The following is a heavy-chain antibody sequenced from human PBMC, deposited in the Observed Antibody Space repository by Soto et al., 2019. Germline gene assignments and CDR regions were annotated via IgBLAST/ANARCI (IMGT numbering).Heavy chain of an antibody. CDR2: TIPLFSTS. Sequence: QEQLVQSGPEVKKPGSPVTVSCKASAGTFNNYAICWVHQAPGQGLEWMGGTIPLFSTSSYAQKFQGRVTITADKSTSTVYMEMSNLKPEDTALYYCARAAGRPYYFYGMDVWGQGTTVTVSS. CDR1: AGTFNNYA. V-gene: IGHV1-69*06. J-gene: IGHJ6*02. D-gene: IGHD3-10*01. CDR3: ARAAGRPYYFYGMDV.